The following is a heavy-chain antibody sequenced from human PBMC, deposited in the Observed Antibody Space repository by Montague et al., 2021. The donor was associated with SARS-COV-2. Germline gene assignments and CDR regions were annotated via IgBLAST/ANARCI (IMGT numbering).Heavy chain of an antibody. D-gene: IGHD3-10*01. J-gene: IGHJ6*02. Sequence: SETLSLTCAVYGGSFSGVYWSWFRQPPGKGLEWSGEINHSGSTNYNPSLMSRVTISVDTSKNQFSSKLSSVTAADTAAYYCARGRYYGSGTCLGMDVWGQGTTVTVSS. CDR2: INHSGST. V-gene: IGHV4-34*01. CDR3: ARGRYYGSGTCLGMDV. CDR1: GGSFSGVY.